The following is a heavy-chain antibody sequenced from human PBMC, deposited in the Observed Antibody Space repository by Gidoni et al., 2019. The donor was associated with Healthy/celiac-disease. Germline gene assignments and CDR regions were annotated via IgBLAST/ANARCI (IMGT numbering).Heavy chain of an antibody. J-gene: IGHJ3*02. CDR2: ISYDGSNK. CDR1: GFPVSSYY. D-gene: IGHD3-22*01. Sequence: QVQLVESGGGVVQPGRSLRLSCAASGFPVSSYYRHWVRQAPGKGLEWVAVISYDGSNKYYADSVKGRFTISRDNSKNTLYLQMNSLRAEDTAVYYCARDPMIVVVIRGDAFDIWGQGTMVTVSS. V-gene: IGHV3-30-3*01. CDR3: ARDPMIVVVIRGDAFDI.